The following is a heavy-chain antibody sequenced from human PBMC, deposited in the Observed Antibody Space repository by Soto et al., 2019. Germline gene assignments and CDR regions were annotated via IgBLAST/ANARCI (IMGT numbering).Heavy chain of an antibody. CDR2: MNPRSGNT. CDR3: ARGGITMVRGVPLGGMDV. V-gene: IGHV1-69*13. D-gene: IGHD3-10*01. Sequence: ASVKVSCKXSGYTFTSWDVYWVRQAAGQGLEWMGYMNPRSGNTANYAQKFQGRVTITADESTSTAYMELSSLRSEDTAVYYCARGGITMVRGVPLGGMDVWGQGTTVTVSS. CDR1: GYTFTSWD. J-gene: IGHJ6*02.